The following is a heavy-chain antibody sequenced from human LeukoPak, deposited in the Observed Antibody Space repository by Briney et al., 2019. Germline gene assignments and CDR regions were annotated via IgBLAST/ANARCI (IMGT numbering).Heavy chain of an antibody. J-gene: IGHJ4*02. CDR2: INPSGGST. Sequence: ASVKVSCKASGYTFTSYYMHWVRQAPGQGLEWMGIINPSGGSTSYAQKFQGRVTMTRDTSTSAVYMELSSLRSEDTAVYYCARDGIAVAGPDYWGQGTLVTVSS. D-gene: IGHD6-19*01. CDR1: GYTFTSYY. CDR3: ARDGIAVAGPDY. V-gene: IGHV1-46*01.